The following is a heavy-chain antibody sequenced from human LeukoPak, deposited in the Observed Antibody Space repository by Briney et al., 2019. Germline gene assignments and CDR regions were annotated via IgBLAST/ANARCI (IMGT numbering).Heavy chain of an antibody. V-gene: IGHV4-59*01. J-gene: IGHJ3*02. CDR3: ARGYCGGDCYRYAFDI. CDR2: IYYSGST. CDR1: GGSISSYY. D-gene: IGHD2-21*02. Sequence: PSETLSLTCTVSGGSISSYYWSWIRQPPGKGLEWIGYIYYSGSTNYNPSLKSRVTISVDTSKNQSSLKLSSVTAADTAVYYCARGYCGGDCYRYAFDIWGQGTMVTVSS.